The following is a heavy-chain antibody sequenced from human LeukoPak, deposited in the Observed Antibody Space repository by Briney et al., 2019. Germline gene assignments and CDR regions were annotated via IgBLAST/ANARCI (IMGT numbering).Heavy chain of an antibody. CDR1: GGSISRFY. Sequence: SETLSLTCTVSGGSISRFYWSWIRQPAGKGLEWIGRIYARGSTNYKPSLKSRVTMSVDTSKNQFSLKLSSVTAADTAVYYCARDRDHGMDVWGQGTTVTVSS. V-gene: IGHV4-4*07. CDR3: ARDRDHGMDV. CDR2: IYARGST. J-gene: IGHJ6*02.